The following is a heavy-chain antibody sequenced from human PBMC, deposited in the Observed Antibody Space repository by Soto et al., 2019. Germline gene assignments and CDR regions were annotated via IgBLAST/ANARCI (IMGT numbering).Heavy chain of an antibody. D-gene: IGHD5-12*01. Sequence: QVQLVQSGAEVKKPGSSVKVSCKASGGTFSRNTINWVRQAPGQGLEWMGRIIPILGIANDAQKFQGRVTITADKSTSTAYMELSSLRSEDTAVYFCARGGVEILAIDWYSDLWGRGTLVTVSS. CDR1: GGTFSRNT. J-gene: IGHJ2*01. V-gene: IGHV1-69*02. CDR3: ARGGVEILAIDWYSDL. CDR2: IIPILGIA.